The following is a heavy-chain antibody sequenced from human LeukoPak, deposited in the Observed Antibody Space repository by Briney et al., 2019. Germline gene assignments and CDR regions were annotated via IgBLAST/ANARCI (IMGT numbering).Heavy chain of an antibody. V-gene: IGHV4-39*07. Sequence: SETLSLTCTVSGGSISITSYYWGWIRQPPGKGLEWIGSMYSSGSTYYNPSLKSRVTISVDTSKNQFSLKLSSVTAADTAVYYCARGPPDCSSTSCYAFDAFDIWGQGTMVTVSS. CDR3: ARGPPDCSSTSCYAFDAFDI. CDR1: GGSISITSYY. D-gene: IGHD2-2*01. J-gene: IGHJ3*02. CDR2: MYSSGST.